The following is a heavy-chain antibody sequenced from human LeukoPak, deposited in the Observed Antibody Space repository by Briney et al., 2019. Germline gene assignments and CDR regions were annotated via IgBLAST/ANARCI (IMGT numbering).Heavy chain of an antibody. CDR3: ARDRDLWFDP. Sequence: GGSLRLSCAASGFTFSSYSMSWVRQAPGKGLEWVSNIKQNGSETYYVDSVKGRFTISRDNAKNTLYLQMNSLRAEDTAVYYWARDRDLWFDPWGQGTLVTVSS. CDR1: GFTFSSYS. CDR2: IKQNGSET. J-gene: IGHJ5*02. V-gene: IGHV3-7*01.